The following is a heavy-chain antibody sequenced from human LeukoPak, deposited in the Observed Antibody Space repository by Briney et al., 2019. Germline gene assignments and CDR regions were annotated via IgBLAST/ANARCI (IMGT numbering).Heavy chain of an antibody. CDR3: ARVLDYGGNFYYYFGMDV. J-gene: IGHJ6*02. CDR1: GGTFSSYA. CDR2: IIPILGMA. V-gene: IGHV1-69*04. Sequence: SVKVSCKASGGTFSSYAITWVRQAPGQGPEWMGRIIPILGMANYAQKFQGRVTITADKSTTTAYMELSSLRSEDTAVYYCARVLDYGGNFYYYFGMDVWGQGTTVTVSS. D-gene: IGHD4-23*01.